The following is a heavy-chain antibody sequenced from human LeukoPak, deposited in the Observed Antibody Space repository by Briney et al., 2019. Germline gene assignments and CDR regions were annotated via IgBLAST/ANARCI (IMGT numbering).Heavy chain of an antibody. CDR1: GFTFTNYA. J-gene: IGHJ6*03. CDR3: AKGVPANFYYYYYMDV. V-gene: IGHV3-23*01. Sequence: GGSLRLSCAASGFTFTNYAMSWVRQAPGKGLEWVSAIGGSGGTTYYADSVKGRFTISRDNSKNTLHLQMNSLRAEDTAIYYCAKGVPANFYYYYYMDVWGKGTTVTVSS. D-gene: IGHD1-7*01. CDR2: IGGSGGTT.